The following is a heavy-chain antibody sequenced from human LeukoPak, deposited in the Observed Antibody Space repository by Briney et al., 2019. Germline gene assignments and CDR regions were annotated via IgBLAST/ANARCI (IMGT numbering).Heavy chain of an antibody. CDR3: ARGRCSGGSCYAVDFDY. Sequence: SETLSLTCAVYGGSFSGYYWSWIRQPPGKGLEWIGEINHSGSTNYNPSLKSRVTISVDSSKNQFSLKLTSVTAADTAVYYCARGRCSGGSCYAVDFDYWGQGTLVTVSS. J-gene: IGHJ4*02. D-gene: IGHD2-15*01. CDR1: GGSFSGYY. CDR2: INHSGST. V-gene: IGHV4-34*01.